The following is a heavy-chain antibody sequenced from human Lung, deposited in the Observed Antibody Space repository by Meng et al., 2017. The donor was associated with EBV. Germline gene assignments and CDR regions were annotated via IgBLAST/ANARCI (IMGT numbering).Heavy chain of an antibody. CDR1: GFTFSSYS. J-gene: IGHJ5*02. D-gene: IGHD3-16*01. Sequence: EVQLVESGXXLVKPGGSLRLSCSXSGFTFSSYSMNWVRQAPGKGLEWVSSISSSSSYIYYADSVKGRFTISRDNAKNSLYLQMNSLRAEDTAVYYRAGPRGMITFGGVSAGFDPWGQGTLVTVSS. CDR3: AGPRGMITFGGVSAGFDP. V-gene: IGHV3-21*01. CDR2: ISSSSSYI.